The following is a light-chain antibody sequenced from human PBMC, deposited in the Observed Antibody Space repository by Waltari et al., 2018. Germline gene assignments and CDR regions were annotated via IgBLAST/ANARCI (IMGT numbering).Light chain of an antibody. CDR3: SSFTDTHTLL. CDR2: DVT. V-gene: IGLV2-14*03. Sequence: QSALTQPASVSGSPGQSITISCTGNSNDVGASNFVSWYQQHPGRAPQLMIYDVTERPSGISYRFSGSKSANTASLTISGLLPEDEAIYYCSSFTDTHTLLFGGGTK. J-gene: IGLJ2*01. CDR1: SNDVGASNF.